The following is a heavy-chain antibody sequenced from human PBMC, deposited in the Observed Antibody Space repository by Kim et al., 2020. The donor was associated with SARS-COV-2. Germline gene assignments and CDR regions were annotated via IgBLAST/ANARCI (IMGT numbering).Heavy chain of an antibody. Sequence: SETLSLTCTVSGGSISSSSYYWGWIRQPPGKGLEWIGSIYYSGSTYYNPSLKSRVTISVDTSKNQFSLKLSSVTAADTAVYYCASGVLRGLWYYYGMDVWGQGTTVTVSS. CDR3: ASGVLRGLWYYYGMDV. J-gene: IGHJ6*02. CDR2: IYYSGST. V-gene: IGHV4-39*07. CDR1: GGSISSSSYY. D-gene: IGHD3-3*01.